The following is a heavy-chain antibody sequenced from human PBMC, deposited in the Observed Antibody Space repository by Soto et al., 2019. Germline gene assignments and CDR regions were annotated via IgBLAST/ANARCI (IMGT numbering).Heavy chain of an antibody. D-gene: IGHD3-10*01. CDR1: GVSVTSGSYY. J-gene: IGHJ4*02. V-gene: IGHV4-61*03. CDR2: IHYTGIT. Sequence: QVQLQESGPGLVKPSETLSLTCSVSGVSVTSGSYYWTWIRQPPGKGLEWIGYIHYTGITTYNPSLNSRVSMSIDTSKRLFSLNMNSVTAADTAVYYCARDFRGLGITRHFDYWGQGTPVTVSS. CDR3: ARDFRGLGITRHFDY.